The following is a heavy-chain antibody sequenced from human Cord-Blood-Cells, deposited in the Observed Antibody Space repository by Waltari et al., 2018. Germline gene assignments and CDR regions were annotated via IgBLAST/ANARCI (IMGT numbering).Heavy chain of an antibody. CDR1: GGSISSSSYY. CDR3: ARHMRPRDCSSTSCYYYYYMDV. D-gene: IGHD2-2*01. V-gene: IGHV4-39*01. CDR2: IYYSGST. Sequence: QLQLQESGPGLVKPSETLSLTCTVSGGSISSSSYYWGWIRQPPGKGLEGIGSIYYSGSTYYNPSLKSRVTISVDTSKNQFSLKLSSVTAADTAVYYCARHMRPRDCSSTSCYYYYYMDVWGKGTTVTVSS. J-gene: IGHJ6*03.